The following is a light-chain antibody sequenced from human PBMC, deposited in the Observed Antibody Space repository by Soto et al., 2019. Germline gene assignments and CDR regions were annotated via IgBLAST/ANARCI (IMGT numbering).Light chain of an antibody. CDR3: QQSYSIPRT. CDR1: QSISSY. Sequence: DIQMPQPPSSLSASVGVRVTITCRASQSISSYLNWYQQKPGKAPKLLIYAASSLQSGVPSRFSGTGSGTDFTLTISSLQREDFATYYCQQSYSIPRTFGHGTKVDIK. J-gene: IGKJ1*01. CDR2: AAS. V-gene: IGKV1-39*01.